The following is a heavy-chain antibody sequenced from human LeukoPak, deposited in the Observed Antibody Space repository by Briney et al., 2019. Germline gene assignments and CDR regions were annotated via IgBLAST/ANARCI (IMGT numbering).Heavy chain of an antibody. J-gene: IGHJ6*02. V-gene: IGHV3-30*04. CDR2: ISYDGSNK. D-gene: IGHD5-24*01. Sequence: GGSLRLSCAASGFTFSSYAMHWVRQAPGKGLEWVAVISYDGSNKYYADSVKGRFTISRDNSKNTLYLQMNSLRAEDTAVYYCARDRESYYYYGMDVWGQGTRSPSP. CDR1: GFTFSSYA. CDR3: ARDRESYYYYGMDV.